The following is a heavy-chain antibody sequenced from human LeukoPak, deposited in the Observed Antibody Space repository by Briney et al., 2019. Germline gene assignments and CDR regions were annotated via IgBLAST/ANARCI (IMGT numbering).Heavy chain of an antibody. CDR3: ARDPVVDASMITAFDY. Sequence: GGSLRLSCVASGFTLSSNGMHWVRQAPGKGLEWVAVIWSDGNTKYYADSVKGRFTLSRDNSKNTLHLQMNSLRAEDTAVYYCARDPVVDASMITAFDYWGLGTLVTVSS. V-gene: IGHV3-33*01. CDR2: IWSDGNTK. CDR1: GFTLSSNG. D-gene: IGHD5-18*01. J-gene: IGHJ4*02.